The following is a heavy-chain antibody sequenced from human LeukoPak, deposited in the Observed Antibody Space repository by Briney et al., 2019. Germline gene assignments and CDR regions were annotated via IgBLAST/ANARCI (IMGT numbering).Heavy chain of an antibody. D-gene: IGHD6-6*01. Sequence: GGSLRLSCAASGFTVSSNYMSWVRQAPGKGLEWVSVIYSGGTTYYADSVKSRFTISRDNSKNTLNLQMNSLRAEDTAVYYCARGSSYSYYFDYWGQGTLVTVSS. CDR2: IYSGGTT. CDR1: GFTVSSNY. CDR3: ARGSSYSYYFDY. V-gene: IGHV3-53*01. J-gene: IGHJ4*02.